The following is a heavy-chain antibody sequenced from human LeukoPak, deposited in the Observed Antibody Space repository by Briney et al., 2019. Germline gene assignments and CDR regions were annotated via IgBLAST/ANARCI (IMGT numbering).Heavy chain of an antibody. D-gene: IGHD3-10*01. Sequence: GGSLRLSCAASGFTVSSNYMSWVRQAPGKGLEWVSVIYSGGSTYYADSVKGRFTISRHNSKNTLYLQMNSLRAEDTAVYYCARQRSSGSYCWWFDPWGQGTLVTVSS. CDR1: GFTVSSNY. V-gene: IGHV3-53*04. CDR2: IYSGGST. CDR3: ARQRSSGSYCWWFDP. J-gene: IGHJ5*02.